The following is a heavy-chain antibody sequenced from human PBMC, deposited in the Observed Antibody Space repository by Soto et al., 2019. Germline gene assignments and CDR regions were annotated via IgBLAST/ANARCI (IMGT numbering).Heavy chain of an antibody. CDR3: ARGGPKTARHHYGSGSYGWYFDL. V-gene: IGHV1-69*02. CDR2: IIPILGIA. Sequence: QVQLVQSGAGVKKPGSSVKVSCKASGGTFSSYTISWVRQAPGQGLEWMGRIIPILGIANYAQKFQGRVTITADKSTSTAYMEMSSLISEDTAVYYCARGGPKTARHHYGSGSYGWYFDLWGRGTLVTVAS. D-gene: IGHD3-10*01. J-gene: IGHJ2*01. CDR1: GGTFSSYT.